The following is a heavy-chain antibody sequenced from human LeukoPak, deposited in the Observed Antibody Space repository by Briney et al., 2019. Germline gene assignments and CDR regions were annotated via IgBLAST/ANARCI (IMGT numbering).Heavy chain of an antibody. J-gene: IGHJ5*02. CDR2: MNPNSGNT. D-gene: IGHD3-16*02. V-gene: IGHV1-8*01. Sequence: ASVKVSCTASGYTFTSYDINWVRQATGQGLEWMGWMNPNSGNTGYAQKFQGRVTMTRNTSISTAYMELSSLRSEDTAVYYCARASYYDYVWGSYRSDWFDPWGQGTLVTVSS. CDR3: ARASYYDYVWGSYRSDWFDP. CDR1: GYTFTSYD.